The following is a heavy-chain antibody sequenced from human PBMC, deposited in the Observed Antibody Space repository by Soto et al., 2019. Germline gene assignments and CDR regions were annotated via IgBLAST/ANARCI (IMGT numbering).Heavy chain of an antibody. V-gene: IGHV1-18*01. J-gene: IGHJ4*02. Sequence: QVQLVQSGAEVKKPGASVKVSCKASGYNFNSYGISWVRQAPGQGLEWMGWISANNGNTKYAQKVQGRVTMTTDTSTSISNMELRSLRSDDTDVYYCAGDHRYCSGGSCYVVAYWGQGTLVTVSS. CDR2: ISANNGNT. CDR1: GYNFNSYG. CDR3: AGDHRYCSGGSCYVVAY. D-gene: IGHD2-15*01.